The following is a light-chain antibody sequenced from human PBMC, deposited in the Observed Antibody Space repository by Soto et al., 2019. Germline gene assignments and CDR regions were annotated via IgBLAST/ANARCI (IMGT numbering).Light chain of an antibody. J-gene: IGKJ2*01. CDR2: GAS. CDR3: QQYGSSPVT. V-gene: IGKV3-20*01. CDR1: QSVSSSY. Sequence: EIVLTQSPGTLSLSPGERATLSCRASQSVSSSYLAWYQQKPGQAPSLLIYGASSRATGIADRFSGSGSGTDFTLTISRLEPEDFAVYYCQQYGSSPVTFGQGTKLEIK.